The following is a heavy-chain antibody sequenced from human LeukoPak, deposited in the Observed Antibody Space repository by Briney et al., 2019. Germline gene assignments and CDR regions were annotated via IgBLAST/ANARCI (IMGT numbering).Heavy chain of an antibody. J-gene: IGHJ4*02. CDR3: ARALERYYYDSSGYYAHFDY. CDR1: GASFSGYY. V-gene: IGHV4-34*01. CDR2: INHSGST. D-gene: IGHD3-22*01. Sequence: PSETLSLTCAVSGASFSGYYWSWIRPPPGKGLEWIGEINHSGSTKYNPSLKSRVTISRGTSKNQFSLKLRSVTAADTAVYYCARALERYYYDSSGYYAHFDYWGQGTLVTVSS.